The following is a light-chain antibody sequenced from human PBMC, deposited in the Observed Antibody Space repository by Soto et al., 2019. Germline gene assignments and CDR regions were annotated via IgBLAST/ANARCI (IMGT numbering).Light chain of an antibody. CDR1: QSVLYSSNNKNY. CDR2: WAS. CDR3: QQYYTTPFT. V-gene: IGKV4-1*01. J-gene: IGKJ3*01. Sequence: DIVVTQSPESLAVSLGERATINCRSSQSVLYSSNNKNYLAWFQQKPGQPPKLLIYWASTRESGVPDRFSGSGSGTDFTLTISSLQAEDVAVYYCQQYYTTPFTFGPGTRVDIK.